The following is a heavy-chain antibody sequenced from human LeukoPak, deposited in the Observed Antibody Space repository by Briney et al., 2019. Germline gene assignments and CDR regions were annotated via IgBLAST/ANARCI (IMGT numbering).Heavy chain of an antibody. CDR2: INPSGGST. J-gene: IGHJ6*03. V-gene: IGHV1-46*01. Sequence: ASVTVSCKSSGYTFTSYYMHWVRQGTGQGLEWMGIINPSGGSTSYAHKFPGRVTMTRYMSTRTVYMELSSLRSEDTAVYYCARLFRITRVRGAPQPNQPYYMDVWGKGTTVTVSS. D-gene: IGHD3-10*01. CDR1: GYTFTSYY. CDR3: ARLFRITRVRGAPQPNQPYYMDV.